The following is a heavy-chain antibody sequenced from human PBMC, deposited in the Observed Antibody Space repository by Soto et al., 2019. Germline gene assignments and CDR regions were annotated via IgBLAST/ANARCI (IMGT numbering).Heavy chain of an antibody. CDR3: AKVPYVLAGNYYYYYGMDV. D-gene: IGHD2-8*01. V-gene: IGHV3-23*01. CDR1: GFTFSSYA. CDR2: ISGSGGST. Sequence: EVQLLESGGGLVQPGGSLRLSCAASGFTFSSYAMTWVRQAPGKGLEWLSAISGSGGSTYYADSVKGRFTISRDNSKNTLYLQMNSLRAEDTAVYYCAKVPYVLAGNYYYYYGMDVWGQGTTVTVSS. J-gene: IGHJ6*02.